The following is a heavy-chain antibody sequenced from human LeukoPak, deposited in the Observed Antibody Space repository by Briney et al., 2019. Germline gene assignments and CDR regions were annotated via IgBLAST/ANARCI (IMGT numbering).Heavy chain of an antibody. D-gene: IGHD3-22*01. J-gene: IGHJ5*02. V-gene: IGHV1-2*02. CDR1: GYTFTGDY. CDR2: INPNSGGT. CDR3: AREEDYYDNSGYLLSSRFNP. Sequence: ASVKVSCKASGYTFTGDYMHWVRQAPGQGLEWMGWINPNSGGTNYAQKFQGRVTMTRNTSISTAYMELSSLRSEDTAVYYCAREEDYYDNSGYLLSSRFNPWGQGTLVTVSS.